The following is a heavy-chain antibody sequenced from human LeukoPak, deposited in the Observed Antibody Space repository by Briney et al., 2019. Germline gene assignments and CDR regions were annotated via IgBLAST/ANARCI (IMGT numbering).Heavy chain of an antibody. V-gene: IGHV3-23*01. CDR3: ARDLGFGEFYFDY. Sequence: PGGSLRLSCATSGFSFSTYAMSWVRQAPGKGLEWVSAISSSATSTYYADSVKGRFTISRDNAKNSLYLQMNSLRAEDTAVYYCARDLGFGEFYFDYWGQGTLVTVSS. CDR1: GFSFSTYA. J-gene: IGHJ4*02. CDR2: ISSSATST. D-gene: IGHD3-10*01.